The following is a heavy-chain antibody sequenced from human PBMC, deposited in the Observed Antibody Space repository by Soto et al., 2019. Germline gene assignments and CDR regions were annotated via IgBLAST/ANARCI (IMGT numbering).Heavy chain of an antibody. D-gene: IGHD6-19*01. CDR3: AKDRRIAVAGTVCYFDY. CDR2: ISYDGSNK. Sequence: PGGSLRLSCAASGFTFSSYGMHWVRQAPGKGLEWVAVISYDGSNKYYADSVKGRFTISRDNSKNTLYLQMNSLRAEDTAVYYCAKDRRIAVAGTVCYFDYWGQGTLVTVSS. V-gene: IGHV3-30*18. J-gene: IGHJ4*02. CDR1: GFTFSSYG.